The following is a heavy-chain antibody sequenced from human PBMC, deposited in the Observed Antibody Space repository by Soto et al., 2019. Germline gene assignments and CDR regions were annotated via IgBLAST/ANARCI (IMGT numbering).Heavy chain of an antibody. CDR2: VSGSGGST. D-gene: IGHD5-12*01. J-gene: IGHJ5*02. Sequence: EVQLLESGGGLVQPGGSLRLSCAASGFTFKSYAMSWVRQAPGKGLEWVSAVSGSGGSTYYADSVRGRFTISRDNADMMFYLQTSNLSAEDRALYYSTKNRGDGYKTLHHLGQGTLVTVSS. V-gene: IGHV3-23*01. CDR3: TKNRGDGYKTLHH. CDR1: GFTFKSYA.